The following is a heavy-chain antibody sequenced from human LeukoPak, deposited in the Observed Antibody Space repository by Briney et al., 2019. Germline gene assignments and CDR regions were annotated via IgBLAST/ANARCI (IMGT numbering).Heavy chain of an antibody. J-gene: IGHJ4*02. V-gene: IGHV4-39*07. Sequence: SETLFLTCTVSGGSVSTSDYYWGWIRQSPVKGLEWIGDVFYTGKTNYNPSLRGRATISIDTSKNQFSQKLTYVTAADTAVYYCARVFDSWGQGTLVTVSS. CDR3: ARVFDS. CDR2: VFYTGKT. CDR1: GGSVSTSDYY.